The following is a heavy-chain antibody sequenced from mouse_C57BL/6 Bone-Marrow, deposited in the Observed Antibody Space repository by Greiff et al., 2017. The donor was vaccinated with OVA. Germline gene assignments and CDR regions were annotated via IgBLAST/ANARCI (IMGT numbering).Heavy chain of an antibody. CDR3: ARWAGPGAMDY. J-gene: IGHJ4*01. CDR1: GYTFTDYY. CDR2: IYPGSGNT. Sequence: VQGVESGAELVRPGASVKLSCKASGYTFTDYYINWVKQRPGQGLEWIARIYPGSGNTYYNEKFKGKATLTAEKSSSTAYMQLSSLTSEDSAVYFCARWAGPGAMDYWGQGTSVTVSS. D-gene: IGHD3-3*01. V-gene: IGHV1-76*01.